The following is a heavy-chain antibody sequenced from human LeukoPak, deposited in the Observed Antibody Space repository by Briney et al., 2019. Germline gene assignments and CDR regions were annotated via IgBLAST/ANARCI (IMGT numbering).Heavy chain of an antibody. Sequence: GGSLRLSCAASGFTFSSYGMHWVRQAPGKGLEWVAVISYDGSNKYYADSVKGRFTISRDNSKNTLYLQMNSLRAEDTAVYYCAKDSTPPSSITMVRGVTTWAARGMDVWGQGTTVIVSS. CDR1: GFTFSSYG. D-gene: IGHD3-10*01. CDR3: AKDSTPPSSITMVRGVTTWAARGMDV. V-gene: IGHV3-30*18. J-gene: IGHJ6*02. CDR2: ISYDGSNK.